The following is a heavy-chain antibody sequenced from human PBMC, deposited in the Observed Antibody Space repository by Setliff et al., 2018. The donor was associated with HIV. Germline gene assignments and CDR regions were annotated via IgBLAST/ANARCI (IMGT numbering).Heavy chain of an antibody. V-gene: IGHV4-34*01. CDR1: GGSFTGYF. CDR3: ARGGLRQWNGF. J-gene: IGHJ4*02. D-gene: IGHD3-3*01. CDR2: INDSGDT. Sequence: SETLSLTCAVYGGSFTGYFWSWIRQSPGKGLEWIGEINDSGDTNYNPSLKSRVTISVVTSRNQFSLRLTSVTAADTGVYYCARGGLRQWNGFWGQGTLVTVSS.